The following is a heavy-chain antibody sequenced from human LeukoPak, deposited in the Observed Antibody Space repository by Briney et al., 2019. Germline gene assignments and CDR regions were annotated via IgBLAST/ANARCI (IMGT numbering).Heavy chain of an antibody. V-gene: IGHV1-69*13. CDR1: GGTFSSYA. D-gene: IGHD3-9*01. CDR3: AAGNFDWLKTLTWFDP. CDR2: IIPIFGTA. Sequence: GASVKVSCKASGGTFSSYAISWVRQAPGQGLEWMGGIIPIFGTANYAQKFQGRVTITADESTSTAYMELSSLRSEDTAVYYCAAGNFDWLKTLTWFDPWGQGTLVTVSS. J-gene: IGHJ5*02.